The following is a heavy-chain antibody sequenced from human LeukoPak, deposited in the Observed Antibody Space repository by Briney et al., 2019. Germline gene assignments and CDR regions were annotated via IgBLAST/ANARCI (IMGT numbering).Heavy chain of an antibody. Sequence: GGSLRLSCAASGFTVSSNYMSWVRQAPGKGLEWVSVIYSGGSTYYADSVKGRFTISRDNSKNTLYLQVNSLRAEDTAVYYCYYGSGSYYPETYYYYYGMDVWGQGTTVTVSS. CDR3: YYGSGSYYPETYYYYYGMDV. J-gene: IGHJ6*02. V-gene: IGHV3-66*01. CDR1: GFTVSSNY. D-gene: IGHD3-10*01. CDR2: IYSGGST.